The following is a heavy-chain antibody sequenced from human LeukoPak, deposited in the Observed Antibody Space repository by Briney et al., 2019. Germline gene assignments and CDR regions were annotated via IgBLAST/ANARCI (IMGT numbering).Heavy chain of an antibody. CDR3: ATARQYDDFAGYPWYYGLDV. CDR2: LDPEDGAT. D-gene: IGHD3/OR15-3a*01. Sequence: ASVKVSCKVSGDTLVELAIHWVRQAPGKGLEWMGGLDPEDGATMYAQKFEGRVSMTEDTTTDTAYMELSSVRSEDTAVYYCATARQYDDFAGYPWYYGLDVWGQGTTVTVSS. J-gene: IGHJ6*02. CDR1: GDTLVELA. V-gene: IGHV1-24*01.